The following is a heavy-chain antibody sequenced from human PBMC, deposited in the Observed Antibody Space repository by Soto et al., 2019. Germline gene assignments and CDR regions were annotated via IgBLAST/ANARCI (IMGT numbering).Heavy chain of an antibody. CDR3: AREYMVRGVIVFDY. Sequence: QVQLVQSGAEVKKPGSSVKVSCKASGGTFSSYTISWVRQAPGQGIEWMGRIIPILGIANYAQKFQGRVTITADKSTSTAYMELSSLRSEDTAVYYCAREYMVRGVIVFDYWGQGTLVTVSS. D-gene: IGHD3-10*01. CDR2: IIPILGIA. CDR1: GGTFSSYT. J-gene: IGHJ4*02. V-gene: IGHV1-69*08.